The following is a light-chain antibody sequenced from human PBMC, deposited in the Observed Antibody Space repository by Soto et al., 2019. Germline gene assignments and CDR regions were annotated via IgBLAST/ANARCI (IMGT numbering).Light chain of an antibody. CDR1: QSISHY. V-gene: IGKV3-20*01. CDR2: GAA. CDR3: QQYNGSPFT. Sequence: EIVLTQSPGTLSLSPGERATLSCRANQSISHYLAWYQKKPGQSPRLLIYGAASRAIGIADRFNRSGSETTFTLTISRLQPEDFALYYCQQYNGSPFTFGPGTKVDIK. J-gene: IGKJ3*01.